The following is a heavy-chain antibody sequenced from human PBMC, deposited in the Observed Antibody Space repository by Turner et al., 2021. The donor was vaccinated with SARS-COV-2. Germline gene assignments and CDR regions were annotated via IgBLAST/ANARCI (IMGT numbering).Heavy chain of an antibody. CDR1: GYTLTELS. CDR3: ATGYQLRVNWFDP. Sequence: QVQLVQSGAEVKKPGASVTVSCKISGYTLTELSMYWVRQAPGKGREWMGGFDPEDGETIYAQNFQGRVTMTEDTSTDTAYMELSSLRSEDTAVYFCATGYQLRVNWFDPWGQGTLVTVSS. D-gene: IGHD2-2*01. J-gene: IGHJ5*02. V-gene: IGHV1-24*01. CDR2: FDPEDGET.